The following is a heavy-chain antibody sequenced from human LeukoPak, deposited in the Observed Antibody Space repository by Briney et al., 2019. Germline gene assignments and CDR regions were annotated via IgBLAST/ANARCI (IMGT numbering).Heavy chain of an antibody. Sequence: ASEKVSCKASGGTFSSYAISWVRQAPGQGLEWMGRIIPILGIANYAQKFQGRVTITADKSTSTAYMELSSLRSEDTAVYYCARTSYYGMDVWGQGTTVTVSS. CDR3: ARTSYYGMDV. CDR1: GGTFSSYA. V-gene: IGHV1-69*04. CDR2: IIPILGIA. J-gene: IGHJ6*02.